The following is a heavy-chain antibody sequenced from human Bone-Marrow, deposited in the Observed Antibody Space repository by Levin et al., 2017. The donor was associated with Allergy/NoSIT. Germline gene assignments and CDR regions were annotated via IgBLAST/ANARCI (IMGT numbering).Heavy chain of an antibody. Sequence: GGSLRLSCAASVFTFNVFVMTWVRQAPGKGLEWLSYIRSRRSPLSSAGSVRGRFTISRDYARNSLSLQMRNLRPADTAVYYCARDDNGTGDQRFEAMDVGGQGTTVTVSS. J-gene: IGHJ6*02. CDR1: VFTFNVFV. D-gene: IGHD3/OR15-3a*01. CDR2: IRSRRSPL. V-gene: IGHV3-21*05. CDR3: ARDDNGTGDQRFEAMDV.